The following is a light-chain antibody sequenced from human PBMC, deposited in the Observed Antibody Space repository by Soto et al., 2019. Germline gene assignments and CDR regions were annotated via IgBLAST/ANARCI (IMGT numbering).Light chain of an antibody. CDR3: QQYNSYPS. CDR1: QSISSW. CDR2: KAS. Sequence: DIQMTQSPSTLSASVGDRVTITCRASQSISSWLAWYQQKPGKAPKLLIYKASSLESGVPSRFSGSGSGTEFTLTINSLQPDDFATDYCQQYNSYPSFGGGTKVEIK. V-gene: IGKV1-5*03. J-gene: IGKJ4*01.